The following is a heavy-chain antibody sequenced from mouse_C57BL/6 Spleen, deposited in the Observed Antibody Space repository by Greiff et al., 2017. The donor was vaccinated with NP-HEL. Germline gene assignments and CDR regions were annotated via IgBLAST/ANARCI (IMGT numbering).Heavy chain of an antibody. J-gene: IGHJ3*01. CDR3: ARRGRNYVCAY. D-gene: IGHD2-1*01. CDR2: ISYDGSN. V-gene: IGHV3-6*01. Sequence: VKLQESGPGLVKPSQSLSLTCSVTGYSITSGYYWNWIRQFPGNKLEWMGYISYDGSNNYNPSLKNRISITRDTSKNQFFLKLNSVTTEDTATYYCARRGRNYVCAYWGQGTLVTVSA. CDR1: GYSITSGYY.